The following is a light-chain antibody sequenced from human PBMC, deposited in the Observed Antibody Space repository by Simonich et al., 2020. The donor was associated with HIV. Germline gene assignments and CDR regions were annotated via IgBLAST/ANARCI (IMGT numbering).Light chain of an antibody. Sequence: DIQMTQSPSTLSASVGDRGTITCRASQSISIWLARYQQKPGKAPKLLIYKASSLESGVPSSFSGSGSGTEFTLTISSLQPDDFATYYCQQYKSYPYTFGQGTKLEIK. CDR2: KAS. J-gene: IGKJ2*01. V-gene: IGKV1-5*03. CDR3: QQYKSYPYT. CDR1: QSISIW.